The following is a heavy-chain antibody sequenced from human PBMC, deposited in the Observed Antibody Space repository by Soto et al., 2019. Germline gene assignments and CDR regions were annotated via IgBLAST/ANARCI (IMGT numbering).Heavy chain of an antibody. Sequence: PGGSLRLSCVGSEFTFSNYAMNWVRQAPGEGPEWVSLISSSGGTTYYADSVKGRFTISRDNSKNTLYLQMSSLRAEDTAVYYCVRPFTTMTTKYYYGVDVWGQGTTVTVSS. CDR1: EFTFSNYA. J-gene: IGHJ6*02. CDR2: ISSSGGTT. V-gene: IGHV3-23*01. CDR3: VRPFTTMTTKYYYGVDV. D-gene: IGHD4-17*01.